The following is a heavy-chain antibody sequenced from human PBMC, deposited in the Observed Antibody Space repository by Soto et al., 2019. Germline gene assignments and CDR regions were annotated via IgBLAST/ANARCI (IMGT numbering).Heavy chain of an antibody. CDR2: IYYSGST. J-gene: IGHJ6*02. CDR3: ARDGGMTDGSGTNYYYGMDV. D-gene: IGHD3-10*01. CDR1: GGSISSYY. Sequence: ASETLSLTCTVSGGSISSYYWSWIRQPPGKGLEWIGYIYYSGSTNYNPSLKSRVTISVDTSKNQFSLKLSSVTAADTAVYYCARDGGMTDGSGTNYYYGMDVWGQGTTVTVSS. V-gene: IGHV4-59*01.